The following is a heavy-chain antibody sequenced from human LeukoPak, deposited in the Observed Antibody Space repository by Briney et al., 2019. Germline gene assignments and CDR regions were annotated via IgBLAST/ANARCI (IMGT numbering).Heavy chain of an antibody. D-gene: IGHD2-2*01. CDR1: GFTFSSYA. Sequence: PGGSLRLSCAASGFTFSSYAMSWVRQAPGKGLEWVSILTGDGTGTFYADSVKGRFSISRDISTNTLYLQMTSLGVDDTALYYCATVGGFCPSSNCYAYFDYWGQGSPVTVSS. CDR2: LTGDGTGT. V-gene: IGHV3-23*01. CDR3: ATVGGFCPSSNCYAYFDY. J-gene: IGHJ4*02.